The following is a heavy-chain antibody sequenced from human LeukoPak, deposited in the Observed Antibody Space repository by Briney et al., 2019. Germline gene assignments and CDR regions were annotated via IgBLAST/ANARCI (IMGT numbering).Heavy chain of an antibody. CDR1: GFTFSDYY. D-gene: IGHD5-12*01. CDR2: ISSSGSTM. CDR3: ARVLLSGTFDY. V-gene: IGHV3-11*01. Sequence: GGSLRLSCAASGFTFSDYYMNWLRQAPGKGLEWLSYISSSGSTMYYADSVKGRFTISRDNAKNSLYLQMNSLRAEDTAVYYCARVLLSGTFDYWGQGTLVTVSS. J-gene: IGHJ4*02.